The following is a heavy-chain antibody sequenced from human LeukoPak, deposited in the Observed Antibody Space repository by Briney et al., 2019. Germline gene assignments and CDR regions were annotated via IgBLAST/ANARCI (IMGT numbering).Heavy chain of an antibody. CDR2: ISSTSNSI. D-gene: IGHD6-19*01. CDR1: GFTFSTYG. CDR3: AKDGDSSGWYYFDY. Sequence: GGSLRLSCAASGFTFSTYGMNWVRQAPGKGLEWLSYISSTSNSIYYADSVKGRFTIPRDNAKNSLYLQMNSLRDEDTAVYYCAKDGDSSGWYYFDYWGQGTLVTVSS. V-gene: IGHV3-48*02. J-gene: IGHJ4*02.